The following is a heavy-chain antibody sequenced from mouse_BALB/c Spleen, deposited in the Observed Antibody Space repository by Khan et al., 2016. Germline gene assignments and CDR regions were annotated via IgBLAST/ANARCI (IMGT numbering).Heavy chain of an antibody. V-gene: IGHV4-1*02. D-gene: IGHD2-1*01. Sequence: EVKLLESGGGLVQPGGSLKLSCAASGFDFSRYWMSWVRQAPGKGLEWIGEINPDSSTINYTPSLKDKFIISRDNAKNTLYLQMSKVRSEDTAIYYFARLGNYGWFAYWGQGTLVTVSA. J-gene: IGHJ3*01. CDR2: INPDSSTI. CDR3: ARLGNYGWFAY. CDR1: GFDFSRYW.